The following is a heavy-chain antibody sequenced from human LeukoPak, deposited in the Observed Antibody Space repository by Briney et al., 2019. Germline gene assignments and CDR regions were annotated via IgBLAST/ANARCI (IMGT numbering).Heavy chain of an antibody. J-gene: IGHJ5*02. CDR1: GGSISSYY. V-gene: IGHV4-59*01. D-gene: IGHD3-10*01. CDR2: IYYSGST. CDR3: ARVSGWSNNWFDP. Sequence: TSETLSLTCTVSGGSISSYYWSWIRQPPGKGLEWIGYIYYSGSTNYNPSLKSRVTISVDTSKNQFSLKLSSVTAADTAVYYCARVSGWSNNWFDPWGQGTLVTVS.